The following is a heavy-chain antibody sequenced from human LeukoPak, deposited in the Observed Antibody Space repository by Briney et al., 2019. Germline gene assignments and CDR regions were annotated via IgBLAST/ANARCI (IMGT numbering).Heavy chain of an antibody. D-gene: IGHD1-14*01. V-gene: IGHV1-46*02. J-gene: IGHJ5*02. Sequence: ASVKVSCKASGYTFNTNYIHWVRQAPGQGLEWIGVINPSGDGTSYPQKFQGRVTLARDTSTSTIYMELSSLRSEGTAIYYCAKETPNTGWFDPWGQGTLVTVSS. CDR3: AKETPNTGWFDP. CDR1: GYTFNTNY. CDR2: INPSGDGT.